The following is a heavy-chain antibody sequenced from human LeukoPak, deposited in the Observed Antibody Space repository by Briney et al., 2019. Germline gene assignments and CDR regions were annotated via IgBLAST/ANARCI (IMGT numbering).Heavy chain of an antibody. CDR1: GGSIISTNW. Sequence: SETLSLTCAVSGGSIISTNWWSWVRQPPGKGLEWIGTIYYSGSTYYNPSLKSRVTISVDTSKNQFSLKLSSVTAADTAVYYCARVWYYYDSSGHYFFDYWGQGTLVTVSS. D-gene: IGHD3-22*01. CDR2: IYYSGST. CDR3: ARVWYYYDSSGHYFFDY. J-gene: IGHJ4*02. V-gene: IGHV4-4*02.